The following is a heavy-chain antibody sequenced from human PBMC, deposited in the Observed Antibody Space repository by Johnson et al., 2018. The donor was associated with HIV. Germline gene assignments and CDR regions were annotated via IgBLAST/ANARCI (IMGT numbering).Heavy chain of an antibody. D-gene: IGHD3-22*01. V-gene: IGHV3-30*19. CDR2: ISYDGSNK. J-gene: IGHJ3*02. CDR3: AREGNYYDSSSHVFDI. CDR1: GFTFNSYG. Sequence: VQLVESGGGVVQPGRSLRLSCAASGFTFNSYGMHWVRQAPGKGLEWVAVISYDGSNKYYADSVKVRFTISRDNSKNTLYLQMNSLRAEDTAVHYCAREGNYYDSSSHVFDIWGQGTMVTVSS.